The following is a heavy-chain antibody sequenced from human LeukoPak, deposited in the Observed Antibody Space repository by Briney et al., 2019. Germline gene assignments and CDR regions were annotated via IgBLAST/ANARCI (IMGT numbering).Heavy chain of an antibody. CDR1: GGSISSSSYY. CDR2: IYYSGST. J-gene: IGHJ4*02. V-gene: IGHV4-39*07. CDR3: ARAGRGYSYGSNSLFDY. D-gene: IGHD5-18*01. Sequence: SETLSLTCTVFGGSISSSSYYWGWIRQPPGKGLEWIGSIYYSGSTYYNPSLKSRVTISVDTSKNQFSLKLSSVTAADTAVYYCARAGRGYSYGSNSLFDYWGQGTLVTVSS.